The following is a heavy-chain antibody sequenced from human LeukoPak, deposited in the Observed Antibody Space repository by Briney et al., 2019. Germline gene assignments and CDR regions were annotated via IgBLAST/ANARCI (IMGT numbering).Heavy chain of an antibody. J-gene: IGHJ3*02. CDR1: GFTLSSYW. CDR3: ARRSAARDAFDI. CDR2: INSDAITI. D-gene: IGHD6-6*01. Sequence: GGSLRLSCAASGFTLSSYWMHWVRQAPGKGLVWVSRINSDAITISYADSVKGRFTISRDNAKNTLYLQMNSLRAEDTAVYYCARRSAARDAFDIWGQGTMVTVSS. V-gene: IGHV3-74*01.